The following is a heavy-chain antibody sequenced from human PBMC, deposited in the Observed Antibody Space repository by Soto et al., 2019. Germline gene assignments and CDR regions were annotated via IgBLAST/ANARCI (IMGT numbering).Heavy chain of an antibody. D-gene: IGHD2-8*01. CDR3: ARGGVY. J-gene: IGHJ4*02. V-gene: IGHV3-48*03. CDR1: GFTFSSHE. Sequence: GGSVRLSCAASGFTFSSHEMNWVRQAPGKGLEWISYISGSGVTTYYADSVRGRFIVSRDNAQESLFLQMNSLRVEDTAIYYCARGGVYWGQGTLVTVSS. CDR2: ISGSGVTT.